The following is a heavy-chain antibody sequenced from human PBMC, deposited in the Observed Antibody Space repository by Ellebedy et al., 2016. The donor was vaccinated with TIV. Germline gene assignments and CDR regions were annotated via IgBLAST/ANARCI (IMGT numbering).Heavy chain of an antibody. CDR1: GFTFSSYA. J-gene: IGHJ4*02. D-gene: IGHD5-24*01. CDR3: ARDGWLQFVYYFDY. Sequence: LSLTCAASGFTFSSYAMHWVRQAPGKGLEWVAVISYDVSNKYYADSVKGRFTISRDNSKNTLYLQMNSLRAEDTAVYYCARDGWLQFVYYFDYWGQGTLVTVSS. V-gene: IGHV3-30-3*01. CDR2: ISYDVSNK.